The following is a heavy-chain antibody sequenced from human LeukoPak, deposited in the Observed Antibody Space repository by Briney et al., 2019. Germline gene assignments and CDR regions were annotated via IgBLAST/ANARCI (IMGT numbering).Heavy chain of an antibody. CDR3: ARGVVVVPAAPKNYYYYMDV. Sequence: GRSLRLSCAASGFTFSSYGVHWVRQAPGKGLEWVAVIWYDGSNKYYADSVKGRFTISRDNSKNMLYLQMNSLRAEDTAVYYCARGVVVVPAAPKNYYYYMDVWGKGTTVTVSS. CDR1: GFTFSSYG. CDR2: IWYDGSNK. V-gene: IGHV3-33*01. D-gene: IGHD2-2*01. J-gene: IGHJ6*03.